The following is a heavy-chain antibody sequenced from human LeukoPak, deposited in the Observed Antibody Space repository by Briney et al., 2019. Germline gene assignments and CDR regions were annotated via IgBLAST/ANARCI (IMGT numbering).Heavy chain of an antibody. Sequence: GASVKVSCKASGYTFTGYYMHWVRQAPGQGLEWMGWINPNSGGTNYAQKFQGRVTMTRDTSISTAYMELSRLRSDDTAVYYCARDHCSSTSRYARIDYWGQGTLVTVSS. CDR2: INPNSGGT. CDR1: GYTFTGYY. V-gene: IGHV1-2*02. CDR3: ARDHCSSTSRYARIDY. D-gene: IGHD2-2*01. J-gene: IGHJ4*02.